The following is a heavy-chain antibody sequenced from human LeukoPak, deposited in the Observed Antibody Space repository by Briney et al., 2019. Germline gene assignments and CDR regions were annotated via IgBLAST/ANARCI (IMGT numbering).Heavy chain of an antibody. CDR3: ARRDVGKTATSEFMDY. D-gene: IGHD6-25*01. CDR1: EYTFTGYY. CDR2: INPNSGGT. V-gene: IGHV1-2*06. Sequence: ASVTVSCTASEYTFTGYYMHWVRQAPGQGLEWMGRINPNSGGTNYAQKFQGRVTMTRDTSISTAYMELSRLRSDDTAVYYCARRDVGKTATSEFMDYWGQGTLVTVPS. J-gene: IGHJ4*02.